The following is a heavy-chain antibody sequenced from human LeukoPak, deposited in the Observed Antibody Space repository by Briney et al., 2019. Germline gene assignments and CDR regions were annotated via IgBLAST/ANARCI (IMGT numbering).Heavy chain of an antibody. CDR2: ISYDADDK. CDR1: GFTFGNYA. J-gene: IGHJ4*02. Sequence: PGTSLRLSCAASGFTFGNYALHWVRQAPGKGLEWVAVISYDADDKSYADSVKGRFTISRDYSNNTLYLQMSRLTAEDTAMYYCGRDGERWPTYIDYWGQGTLVTVSS. CDR3: GRDGERWPTYIDY. D-gene: IGHD3-10*01. V-gene: IGHV3-30*04.